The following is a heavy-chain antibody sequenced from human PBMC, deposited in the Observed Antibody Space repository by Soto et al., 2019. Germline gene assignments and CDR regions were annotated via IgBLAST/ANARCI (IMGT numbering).Heavy chain of an antibody. CDR2: IYYSGST. V-gene: IGHV4-30-4*01. CDR1: GGSISSGDYY. Sequence: SETLSLTCTVSGGSISSGDYYWSWIRQPPGKGLEWIGYIYYSGSTYYNPSLKSRVTISVDTSKNQFSLKLSSVTAADTAVYYCARTYDSSGYSAFGIWGQGTMVTVSS. CDR3: ARTYDSSGYSAFGI. D-gene: IGHD3-22*01. J-gene: IGHJ3*02.